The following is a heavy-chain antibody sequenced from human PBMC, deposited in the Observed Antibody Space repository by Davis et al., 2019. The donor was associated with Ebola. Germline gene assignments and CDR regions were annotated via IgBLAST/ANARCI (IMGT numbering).Heavy chain of an antibody. CDR2: XIPIFCTA. CDR3: ARDDTVTTRFDY. J-gene: IGHJ4*02. Sequence: SVKVSCKASGGTFSSYAISWVRQAXXXXXXSXXXXIPIFCTANYAQKFQGTLPITSAKSTSTAYMELSSLSSEDTAVYYCARDDTVTTRFDYWGQGTLVTVSS. D-gene: IGHD4-17*01. V-gene: IGHV1-69*06. CDR1: GGTFSSYA.